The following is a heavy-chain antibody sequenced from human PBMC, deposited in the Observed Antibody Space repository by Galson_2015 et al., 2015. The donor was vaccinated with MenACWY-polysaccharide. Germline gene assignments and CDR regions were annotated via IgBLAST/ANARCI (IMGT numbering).Heavy chain of an antibody. V-gene: IGHV4-59*12. CDR2: IYYSGST. CDR1: GGSISSYY. J-gene: IGHJ5*02. Sequence: ETLSLTCTVSGGSISSYYWSWIRQPPGKGLEWIGYIYYSGSTNYNPSLKSRVTILVDTSKNQFSLKLSSVTAADTAVYYCAREDSSSWPHNWFDPWDQGTLVTVSS. CDR3: AREDSSSWPHNWFDP. D-gene: IGHD6-13*01.